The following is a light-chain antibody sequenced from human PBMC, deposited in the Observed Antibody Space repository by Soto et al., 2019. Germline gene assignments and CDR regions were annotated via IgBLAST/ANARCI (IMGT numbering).Light chain of an antibody. CDR1: SSDVGGYKY. Sequence: QSVLTQPPSASGSPGQSVTISCTGTSSDVGGYKYVSWYQHQPGKAPKVIIYEVSKRPSGVPNRFSGSKSGNTASLIVSGLQDEDEADYYCCSYAGSNTFGFGTGTKVXVL. CDR3: CSYAGSNTFG. CDR2: EVS. V-gene: IGLV2-8*01. J-gene: IGLJ1*01.